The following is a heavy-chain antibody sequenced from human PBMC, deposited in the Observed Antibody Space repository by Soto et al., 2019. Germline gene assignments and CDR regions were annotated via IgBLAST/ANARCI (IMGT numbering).Heavy chain of an antibody. J-gene: IGHJ6*03. V-gene: IGHV1-69*02. Sequence: VQLVQSGAEVRKPGSSVKVSCKASGGTFSSHTINWVRQAPGQGLEWMGRIIPILGVTNYAQKFQGRVTITADKSTSPAYMELSSLRSDDTAVYYCARSSGYLNPYYYDYMDVWGKGTTVTVSS. CDR1: GGTFSSHT. D-gene: IGHD3-22*01. CDR3: ARSSGYLNPYYYDYMDV. CDR2: IIPILGVT.